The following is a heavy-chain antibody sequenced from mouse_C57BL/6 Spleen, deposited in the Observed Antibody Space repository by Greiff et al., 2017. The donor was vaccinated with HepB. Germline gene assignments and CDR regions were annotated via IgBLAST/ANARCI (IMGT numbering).Heavy chain of an antibody. J-gene: IGHJ3*01. CDR1: GYTFTDYN. Sequence: VQLQQSGPELVKPGASVKIPCKASGYTFTDYNMDWVKQSPGQSLEWIGDINPNNGGTIYNQKFKGKATLTVDKSSSTAYMELRSLTSEDTAVYYCAREEYYGSSPWFAYWGQGTLVTVSA. D-gene: IGHD1-1*01. V-gene: IGHV1-18*01. CDR3: AREEYYGSSPWFAY. CDR2: INPNNGGT.